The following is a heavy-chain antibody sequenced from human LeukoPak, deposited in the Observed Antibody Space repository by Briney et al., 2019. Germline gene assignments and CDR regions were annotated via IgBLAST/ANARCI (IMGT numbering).Heavy chain of an antibody. D-gene: IGHD3-10*01. CDR3: ARAGSDWYFDL. CDR1: GGSFSGYY. Sequence: SETLSLTCAVYGGSFSGYYWSWIRQPQGKGLEWIGEINHSGSTNYNPSLKSRVTISVDTSKNQFSLKLSSVTAADTAVYYCARAGSDWYFDLWGRGTLVTVSS. CDR2: INHSGST. J-gene: IGHJ2*01. V-gene: IGHV4-34*01.